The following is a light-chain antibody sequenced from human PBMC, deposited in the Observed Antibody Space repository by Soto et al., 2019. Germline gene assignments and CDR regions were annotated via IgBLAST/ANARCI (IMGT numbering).Light chain of an antibody. Sequence: QSVLTQPPSASGSPGQSVTISCTGTNSDVGDYNYVSWYQQHPGNAPKLMIYEVNKRPSGVPDRFSGSKSGNTASLTVSGLQAEEEGDYYCSSYAGSSSWVFGGGTKLTVL. V-gene: IGLV2-8*01. CDR2: EVN. J-gene: IGLJ3*02. CDR3: SSYAGSSSWV. CDR1: NSDVGDYNY.